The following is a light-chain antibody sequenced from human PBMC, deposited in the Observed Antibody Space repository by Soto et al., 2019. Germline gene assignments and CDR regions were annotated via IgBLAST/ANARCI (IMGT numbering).Light chain of an antibody. CDR1: QNVKTR. CDR3: QQYDEWPLT. J-gene: IGKJ4*01. V-gene: IGKV3-15*01. CDR2: DAF. Sequence: EKVMTQSPATLSVSPGERATLSCRASQNVKTRLAWYQQKPGQAPRLLIYDAFTRATGIPARFSGSASGTEFNLTIISRQSEDFAVYYCQQYDEWPLTFGGGTKVEIK.